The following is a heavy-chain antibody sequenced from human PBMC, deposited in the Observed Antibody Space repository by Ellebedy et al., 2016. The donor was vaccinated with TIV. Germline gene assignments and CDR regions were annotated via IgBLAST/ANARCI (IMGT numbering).Heavy chain of an antibody. J-gene: IGHJ4*02. D-gene: IGHD2-8*02. V-gene: IGHV1-69*05. CDR1: GYTFTSYD. CDR3: ARANLLGY. Sequence: SVKVSXKASGYTFTSYDINWVRQAPGQGLEWMGGIIPIFGTANYAQKFQGRVTMTRDTSTSTVYMELSSLRSEDTAVYYCARANLLGYWGQGTLVTVSS. CDR2: IIPIFGTA.